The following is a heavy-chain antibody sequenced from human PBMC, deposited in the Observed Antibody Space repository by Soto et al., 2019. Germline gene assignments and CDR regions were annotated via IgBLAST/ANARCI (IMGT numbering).Heavy chain of an antibody. J-gene: IGHJ4*02. Sequence: QITLNESGPTQVKPRQTLTLTCTFSGFSLTTSGVGVGWIRQSPGKAPEWLALNYWDDDKRYSPSLKSRLTITKDTSKTQVVLTMADLDPADTATYYCAHRVLRTVYGLVTTTAIYFDFWGQGTPVAVSS. CDR2: NYWDDDK. CDR3: AHRVLRTVYGLVTTTAIYFDF. D-gene: IGHD3-3*01. CDR1: GFSLTTSGVG. V-gene: IGHV2-5*02.